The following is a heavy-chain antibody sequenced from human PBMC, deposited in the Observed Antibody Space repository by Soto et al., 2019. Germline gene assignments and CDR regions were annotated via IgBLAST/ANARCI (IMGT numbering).Heavy chain of an antibody. D-gene: IGHD1-7*01. CDR3: ARQVIAGTGYYYYYYGMDV. J-gene: IGHJ6*02. Sequence: LKISCKGSGYSFTSYWIGWVRQMPGKGLEWMGIIYPGDSDTRYSPSFQGQVTISADKSISTAYLQWSSLKASDTAMYYCARQVIAGTGYYYYYYGMDVWGQGTTVTVSS. CDR2: IYPGDSDT. CDR1: GYSFTSYW. V-gene: IGHV5-51*01.